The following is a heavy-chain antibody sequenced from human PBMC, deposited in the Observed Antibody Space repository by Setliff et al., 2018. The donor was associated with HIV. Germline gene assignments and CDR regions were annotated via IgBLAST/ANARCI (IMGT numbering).Heavy chain of an antibody. V-gene: IGHV4-39*01. CDR3: ARLRDGYNWPNYYYYYYMDV. J-gene: IGHJ6*03. Sequence: PSETLSLTCTVSGGSISSSSYYWGWIRQPPGKGLEWIGSIYYSGSTCYNPSLKSRVTISVDTSKNQFSLKLSSVTAADTAVYYCARLRDGYNWPNYYYYYYMDVWGKGTTVTVSS. D-gene: IGHD5-12*01. CDR2: IYYSGST. CDR1: GGSISSSSYY.